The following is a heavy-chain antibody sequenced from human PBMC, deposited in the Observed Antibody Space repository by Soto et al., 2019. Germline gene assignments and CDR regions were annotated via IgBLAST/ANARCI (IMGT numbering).Heavy chain of an antibody. CDR1: GFTVSSKY. CDR3: ARDSLPGTRTWADH. Sequence: EVQLVESGGGLVQPVESLRLSCAPSGFTVSSKYMSWVRQAPGQGLEWVSIIYMRGSTFYADSVKGRFTISRDTSKNTRYLQMDHLTVQDTAMYYCARDSLPGTRTWADHWGQGTLVTVSS. J-gene: IGHJ4*02. D-gene: IGHD1-26*01. V-gene: IGHV3-66*01. CDR2: IYMRGST.